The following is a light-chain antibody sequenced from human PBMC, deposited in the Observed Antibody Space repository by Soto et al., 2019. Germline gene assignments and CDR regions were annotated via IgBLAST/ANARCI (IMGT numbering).Light chain of an antibody. CDR3: QQYYSTPWT. V-gene: IGKV4-1*01. Sequence: DVFLTQSPDSLAVSLGERATIICKSSQSVLYSSNNMNYLAWYQQKAGQPPKLLIYWASTRESGVPDRFGGSGSGTEFTLTINSLQAEDVAVYYCQQYYSTPWTFGQGTKVDIK. CDR1: QSVLYSSNNMNY. J-gene: IGKJ1*01. CDR2: WAS.